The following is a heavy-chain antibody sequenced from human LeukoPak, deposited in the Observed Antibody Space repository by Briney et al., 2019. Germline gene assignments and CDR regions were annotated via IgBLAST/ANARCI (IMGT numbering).Heavy chain of an antibody. Sequence: ASVRVSCKASGYTFTTYYMHWVRQAPGQGLEWMGLIDHSGGSTSYAQKFPGRVTMTRDTSTSTVYMELSSLRSEDTAVYYCARDLDYGEKSEDYWGQGTLVTVSS. J-gene: IGHJ4*02. CDR1: GYTFTTYY. CDR3: ARDLDYGEKSEDY. V-gene: IGHV1-46*01. D-gene: IGHD4/OR15-4a*01. CDR2: IDHSGGST.